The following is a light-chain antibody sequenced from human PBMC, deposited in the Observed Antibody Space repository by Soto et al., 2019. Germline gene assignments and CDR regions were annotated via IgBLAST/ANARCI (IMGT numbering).Light chain of an antibody. V-gene: IGLV8-61*01. Sequence: QAVVTQEASVSGSPGTTVTLTCGLSSGSVSASNHPSWYQQTPGQAPRTLIYNTNTRSSGVPDRFSGSILGNKAALTITGAQADDESDYYCVLYMGSGIWVFGGGTQLTVL. CDR1: SGSVSASNH. CDR2: NTN. CDR3: VLYMGSGIWV. J-gene: IGLJ3*02.